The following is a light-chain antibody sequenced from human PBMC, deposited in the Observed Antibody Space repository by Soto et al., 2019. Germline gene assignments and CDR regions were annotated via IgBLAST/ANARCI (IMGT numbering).Light chain of an antibody. CDR3: MQTLQSRT. V-gene: IGKV2-28*01. Sequence: DIVMTQSPLSLPVTPGEPASISCRSSQSLVHSNGYNYLDWYLQKPGQSPQVLIYMGSNRASGVPDRFSGSGSGTDFTLKISRVEAEDVGVYYCMQTLQSRTFGQGTK. J-gene: IGKJ1*01. CDR2: MGS. CDR1: QSLVHSNGYNY.